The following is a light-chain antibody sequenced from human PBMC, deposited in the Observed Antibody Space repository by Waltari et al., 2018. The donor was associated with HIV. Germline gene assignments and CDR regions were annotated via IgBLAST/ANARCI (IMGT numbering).Light chain of an antibody. J-gene: IGKJ4*01. CDR1: QSVFYSSNNKNY. V-gene: IGKV4-1*01. Sequence: DIVVNQSPDPLAVSMGERATINCKSSQSVFYSSNNKNYLAWYQQKPGQPPKLLVYWASTRESGVPDRFSGSGSGTDFTLTISSLQAEDVAVYYCQQYYSTPPAFGGGTKVEI. CDR3: QQYYSTPPA. CDR2: WAS.